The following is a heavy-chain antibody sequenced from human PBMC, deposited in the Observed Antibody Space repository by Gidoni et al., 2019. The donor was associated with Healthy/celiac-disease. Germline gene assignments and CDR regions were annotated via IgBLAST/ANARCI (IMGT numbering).Heavy chain of an antibody. CDR3: ARGLPAGAIYFDY. CDR1: GCSISSGDYY. J-gene: IGHJ4*02. V-gene: IGHV4-30-4*01. D-gene: IGHD1-26*01. CDR2: IYYSGST. Sequence: QVQLQESGPGLVKPSQTLSLTCTVSGCSISSGDYYGSWIRQPPGKGLEWIGYIYYSGSTYYNPSLKSRVTISVDTSKNQFSLKLSSVTAADTAVYYCARGLPAGAIYFDYWGQGTLVTVSS.